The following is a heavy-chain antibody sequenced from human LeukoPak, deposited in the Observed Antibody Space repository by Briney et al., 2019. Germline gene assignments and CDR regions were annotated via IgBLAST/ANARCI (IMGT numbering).Heavy chain of an antibody. D-gene: IGHD3-10*01. CDR1: GFTVSSNY. Sequence: GGSLRLSCAASGFTVSSNYMSWVRQAPGKGLEWVSGIYSGGSTYYADSVKGRFTISRDNSKNTLFLQMNSLRAEDTAVYYCAKAGSGSPIFDYWGQGTLVTVSS. J-gene: IGHJ4*02. CDR3: AKAGSGSPIFDY. CDR2: IYSGGST. V-gene: IGHV3-66*01.